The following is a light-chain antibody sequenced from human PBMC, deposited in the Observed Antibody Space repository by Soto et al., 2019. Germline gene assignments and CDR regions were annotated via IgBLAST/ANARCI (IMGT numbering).Light chain of an antibody. J-gene: IGLJ1*01. CDR1: SSDVGAYIY. Sequence: QSALTQPASVSGSPGQSITISCGGTSSDVGAYIYVSWYQQFPGKAPKLIIYEVNNRPSGVSDRCSGSKSDTTAYLTISGLQAEDEADYYCSSYSDSDTKVFGTGTKLTVL. CDR2: EVN. CDR3: SSYSDSDTKV. V-gene: IGLV2-14*03.